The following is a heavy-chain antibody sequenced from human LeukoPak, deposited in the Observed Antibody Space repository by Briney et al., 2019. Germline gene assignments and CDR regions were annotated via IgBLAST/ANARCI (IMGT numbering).Heavy chain of an antibody. J-gene: IGHJ4*02. CDR1: GYTFTGYY. CDR3: ARGLGYCTNGVCYNLPEFDY. CDR2: INPNSGGT. Sequence: GASVKVSCKASGYTFTGYYIHWARQAPGQGLEWMGWINPNSGGTNYAQRFQGRVTMTRDTSISTAYMELSRLRSDDTAVYYCARGLGYCTNGVCYNLPEFDYWGQGTLVTVSS. V-gene: IGHV1-2*02. D-gene: IGHD2-8*01.